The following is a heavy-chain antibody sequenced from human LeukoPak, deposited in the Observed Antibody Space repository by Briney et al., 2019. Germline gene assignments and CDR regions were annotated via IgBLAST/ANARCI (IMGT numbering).Heavy chain of an antibody. Sequence: GGSLRLSCAASGFTFSSYGMHWVRQASGKGLEWVAFIRYDGSNKYYADSVKGRFTISRDNSKNTLYLQMNSLRAEDTAVYYCAKDYSSGWYSDYWGQGTLVTVSS. J-gene: IGHJ4*02. CDR2: IRYDGSNK. CDR1: GFTFSSYG. D-gene: IGHD6-19*01. V-gene: IGHV3-30*02. CDR3: AKDYSSGWYSDY.